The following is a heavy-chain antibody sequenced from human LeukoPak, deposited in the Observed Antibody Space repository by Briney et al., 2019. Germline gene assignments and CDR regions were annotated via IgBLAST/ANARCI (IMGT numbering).Heavy chain of an antibody. CDR3: AKDGGHCSSTSCSTYYYMDV. Sequence: GGSLRLSCAASGFTFDDYAMHWVRQAPGKGLEWVSLISWDGGSTYYADSVKGRFTISRDNSKNSLYLQMNSLRAEDTALYYCAKDGGHCSSTSCSTYYYMDVWGKGTTVTVSS. D-gene: IGHD2-2*01. CDR2: ISWDGGST. V-gene: IGHV3-43D*03. J-gene: IGHJ6*03. CDR1: GFTFDDYA.